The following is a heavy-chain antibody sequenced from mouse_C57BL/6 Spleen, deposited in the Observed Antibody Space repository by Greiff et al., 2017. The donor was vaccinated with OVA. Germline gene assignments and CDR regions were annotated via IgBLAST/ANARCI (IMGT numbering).Heavy chain of an antibody. V-gene: IGHV1-69*01. Sequence: QVQLQPPGAELVMPGASVKLSCKASGYTFTSYWMHWVKQRPGPGLEWIGEIDPSDSYTNYNQKFKGKSTLTVDKSSSTAYMQLSSLTSEDSAVYYCARTSGPNYFDYWGQGTTLTVSS. D-gene: IGHD1-3*01. CDR3: ARTSGPNYFDY. J-gene: IGHJ2*01. CDR1: GYTFTSYW. CDR2: IDPSDSYT.